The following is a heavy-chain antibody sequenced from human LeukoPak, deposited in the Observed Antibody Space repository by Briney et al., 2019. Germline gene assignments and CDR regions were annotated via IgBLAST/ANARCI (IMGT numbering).Heavy chain of an antibody. D-gene: IGHD3-10*01. V-gene: IGHV3-7*01. CDR1: GFTFSSYW. CDR3: AVLRGNNY. CDR2: IRPDGTEK. J-gene: IGHJ4*02. Sequence: PGGSLRLSCAVSGFTFSSYWMNWVRQAPGKGPEWVANIRPDGTEKFYVDSVKGRFTVSRDNAKNSLYLQMNSLRVEDTAVYYCAVLRGNNYWGQGTLVTVSS.